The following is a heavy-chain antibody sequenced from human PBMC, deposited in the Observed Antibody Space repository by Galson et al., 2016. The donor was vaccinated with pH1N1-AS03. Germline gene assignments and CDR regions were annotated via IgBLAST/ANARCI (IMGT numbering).Heavy chain of an antibody. V-gene: IGHV3-23*01. CDR1: GFTFSNYA. Sequence: SLRLSCAASGFTFSNYAMTWVRQAPGKGLEWVSSISGSGGSTNSADSVRDRFSISRDNSKNTLFLQMNRLRADDTAVYYCAKKFYYDSGGHHLDVADVWGQGTAVTVSS. J-gene: IGHJ3*01. D-gene: IGHD3-22*01. CDR3: AKKFYYDSGGHHLDVADV. CDR2: ISGSGGST.